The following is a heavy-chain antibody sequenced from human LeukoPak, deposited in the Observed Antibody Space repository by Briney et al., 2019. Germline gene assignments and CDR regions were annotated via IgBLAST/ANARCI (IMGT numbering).Heavy chain of an antibody. D-gene: IGHD6-19*01. Sequence: GGSLRLSCAASGFTFSSYSMNRVRQAPGKGLEWVSSISSSSSYIYYADSVKGRFTISRDNAKNSLYLQMNSLRAEDTAVYYCARENQIAVAVAFDYWGQGTLVTVSS. J-gene: IGHJ4*02. V-gene: IGHV3-21*01. CDR2: ISSSSSYI. CDR3: ARENQIAVAVAFDY. CDR1: GFTFSSYS.